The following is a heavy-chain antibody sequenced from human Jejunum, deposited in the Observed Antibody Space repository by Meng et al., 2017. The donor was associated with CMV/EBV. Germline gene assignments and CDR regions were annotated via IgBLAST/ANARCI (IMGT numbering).Heavy chain of an antibody. V-gene: IGHV1-69*10. D-gene: IGHD2-2*01. J-gene: IGHJ4*02. CDR1: YA. CDR3: ARVSRANIVVVPAAMRYYFDY. Sequence: YAISWVRQAPGQGLEWMGEIIPILGIANYAQKFQGRVTITADKSTSTAYMELSSLRSEDTAVYYCARVSRANIVVVPAAMRYYFDYWGQGTLVTVSS. CDR2: IIPILGIA.